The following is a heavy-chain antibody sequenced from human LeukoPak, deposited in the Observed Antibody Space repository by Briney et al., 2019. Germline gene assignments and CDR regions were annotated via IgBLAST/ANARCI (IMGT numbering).Heavy chain of an antibody. V-gene: IGHV3-66*01. CDR1: GFTFSRFW. J-gene: IGHJ3*02. Sequence: GGSLRLSCAASGFTFSRFWMTWVRQAPGKGLEWVSLIYSGGSTYYADSVKGRFTISRDNAKNSLYLQMNSLRAEDTAVYYCARGQVATISNDAFDIWGQGTMVTVSS. CDR3: ARGQVATISNDAFDI. CDR2: IYSGGST. D-gene: IGHD5-12*01.